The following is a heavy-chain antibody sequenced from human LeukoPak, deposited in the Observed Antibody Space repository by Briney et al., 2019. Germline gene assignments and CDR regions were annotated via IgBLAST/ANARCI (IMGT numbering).Heavy chain of an antibody. D-gene: IGHD5-24*01. CDR3: AKSDHRGEGFNYDY. Sequence: PGGSLRLSCAASGFTFDDHTMHWVRQPPGKGLEWVSLISWDGGTTYYASSVKGRFTISRDNTKNSLYLEMNSLRTEDTALYYCAKSDHRGEGFNYDYWGQGTMVTVSS. CDR2: ISWDGGTT. J-gene: IGHJ4*02. V-gene: IGHV3-43*01. CDR1: GFTFDDHT.